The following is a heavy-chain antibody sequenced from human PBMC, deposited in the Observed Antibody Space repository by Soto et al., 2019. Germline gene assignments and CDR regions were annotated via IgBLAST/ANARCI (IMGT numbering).Heavy chain of an antibody. CDR1: GDSVGSKSAA. CDR2: TYYRSKWHN. J-gene: IGHJ5*02. CDR3: PRIVGGAPDH. V-gene: IGHV6-1*01. D-gene: IGHD3-16*01. Sequence: QVQLQQSGPGLVKPSQTLSLTCAISGDSVGSKSAAWNWIRQSQSRGLEWLGRTYYRSKWHNDYAPSVKSRITITPDTSKSQFSLQLLSATPEDTAIYYCPRIVGGAPDHWGLGTLVTVSS.